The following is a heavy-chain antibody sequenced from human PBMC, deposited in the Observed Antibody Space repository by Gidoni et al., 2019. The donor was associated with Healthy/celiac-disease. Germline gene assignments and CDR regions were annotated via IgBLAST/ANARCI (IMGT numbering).Heavy chain of an antibody. D-gene: IGHD2-15*01. CDR3: ARDMRIYGMDV. CDR2: IDSGGST. CDR1: GFTVSSNY. V-gene: IGHV3-66*02. Sequence: EVQLVESGGGLVQPGGSLRLSCAASGFTVSSNYMSWVRQAPGKGLEWVSVIDSGGSTYYADSVKGRFTISRDNSKNTLYLQMNSLRAEDTAVYYCARDMRIYGMDVWGQGTTVTVSS. J-gene: IGHJ6*02.